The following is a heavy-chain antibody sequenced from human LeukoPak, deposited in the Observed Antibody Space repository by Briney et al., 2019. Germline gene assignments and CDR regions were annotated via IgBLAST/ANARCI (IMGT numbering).Heavy chain of an antibody. V-gene: IGHV3-9*01. Sequence: GGSLRLSCEASGFAFIDYAMHCVRQAPGKGLEWVSGLSWSSVTSSYADSVKGRFTISRDNAKNALHLQMNSLRIEDTALYYCVKAGASDILTGYPNGAFDFWGQGTMVTVSS. CDR2: LSWSSVTS. CDR3: VKAGASDILTGYPNGAFDF. CDR1: GFAFIDYA. J-gene: IGHJ3*01. D-gene: IGHD3-9*01.